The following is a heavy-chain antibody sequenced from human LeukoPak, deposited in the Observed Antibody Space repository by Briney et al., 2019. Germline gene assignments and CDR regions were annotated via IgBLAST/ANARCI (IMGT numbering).Heavy chain of an antibody. V-gene: IGHV3-15*01. CDR3: TWMATIFTVDY. CDR1: GLTFSDAW. CDR2: IRNDRIT. D-gene: IGHD5-12*01. J-gene: IGHJ4*02. Sequence: GWSLRLSCVLSGLTFSDAWMSRVRQAPGKGLESVGRIRNDRITDYAAPVQGRFSISRHNSKNTFYLQMNSLRTEDTGMYFCTWMATIFTVDYWGQGTLVTVSS.